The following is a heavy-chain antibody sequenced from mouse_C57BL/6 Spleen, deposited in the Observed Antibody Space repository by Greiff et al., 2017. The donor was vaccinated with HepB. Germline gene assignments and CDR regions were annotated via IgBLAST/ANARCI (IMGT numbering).Heavy chain of an antibody. Sequence: VKLMESGPELVKPGASVKISCKASGYAFSSSWMNWVKQRPGKGLEWIGRIYPGDGDTNYNGKFKGKATLTADKASSTAYMQLSSLTSEDSAVYFCARGRTLFWYFDVWGTGTTVTVSS. CDR1: GYAFSSSW. V-gene: IGHV1-82*01. CDR2: IYPGDGDT. CDR3: ARGRTLFWYFDV. D-gene: IGHD6-2*01. J-gene: IGHJ1*03.